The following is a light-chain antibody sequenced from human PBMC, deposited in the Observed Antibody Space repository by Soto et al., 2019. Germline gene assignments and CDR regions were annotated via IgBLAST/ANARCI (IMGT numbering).Light chain of an antibody. J-gene: IGKJ1*01. Sequence: DIELTQSPGTLSLSPGERVTLSCRASQTVRSGFVAWYQQKPGQPPMLLFYGASTRTTVITVRFSGRWSGTDFTLTISSMEPEYLAVYYWQHYGRSACTFGQGTKVEIK. CDR2: GAS. CDR1: QTVRSGF. CDR3: QHYGRSACT. V-gene: IGKV3-20*01.